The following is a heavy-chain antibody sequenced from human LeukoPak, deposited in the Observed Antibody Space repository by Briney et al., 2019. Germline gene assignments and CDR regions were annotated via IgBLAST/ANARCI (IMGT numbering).Heavy chain of an antibody. CDR1: GGSISSGGYY. D-gene: IGHD2-2*01. CDR2: IYYSGST. J-gene: IGHJ3*02. Sequence: SETLSLTCTVSGGSISSGGYYWSWIRQHPGKGLEWIGYIYYSGSTYYNPSLKSRVTISVDTSKNQFPLKLSSVTAADTAVYYCARSCSSTSCYVGGAFDIWGQGTMVTVSS. CDR3: ARSCSSTSCYVGGAFDI. V-gene: IGHV4-31*03.